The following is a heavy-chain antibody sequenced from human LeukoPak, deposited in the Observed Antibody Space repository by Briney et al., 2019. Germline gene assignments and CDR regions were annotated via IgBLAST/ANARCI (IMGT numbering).Heavy chain of an antibody. V-gene: IGHV4-31*03. D-gene: IGHD3-22*01. CDR2: IYYSGST. CDR3: AREPYYYDSSGYYPRGDFDY. CDR1: GGSISSGGYY. J-gene: IGHJ4*02. Sequence: PSQTLSLTCTVSGGSISSGGYYWSWIRQHPGKGLEWIGYIYYSGSTNYNPSLKSRVTISVDTSKNQFSLKLSSVTAADTAVYYCAREPYYYDSSGYYPRGDFDYWGQGTLVTVSS.